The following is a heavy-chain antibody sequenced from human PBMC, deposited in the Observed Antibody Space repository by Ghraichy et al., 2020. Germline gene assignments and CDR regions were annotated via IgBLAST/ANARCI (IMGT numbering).Heavy chain of an antibody. Sequence: GVLNLSCAASGFSFNSYWLHWVRQAPGKGLVWVSRIKTDGSTTVYADSVKGRFTISRYNAKDTLYLQMNSLRIEDTAVYYCARDLNWVLFDYWGQGTLVTVSS. D-gene: IGHD2-2*03. CDR2: IKTDGSTT. J-gene: IGHJ4*02. CDR3: ARDLNWVLFDY. V-gene: IGHV3-74*01. CDR1: GFSFNSYW.